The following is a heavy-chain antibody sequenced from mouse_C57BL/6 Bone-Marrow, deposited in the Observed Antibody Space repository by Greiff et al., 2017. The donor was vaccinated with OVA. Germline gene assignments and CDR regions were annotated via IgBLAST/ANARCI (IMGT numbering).Heavy chain of an antibody. CDR2: IDPNSGGT. V-gene: IGHV1-72*01. Sequence: VQLQQPGAELVKPGASVKLSCKASGYTFSSYWMHWVKQRPGRGLEWIGRIDPNSGGTKYNEKFKSKATLTVDKPSSTAYMQLSSLTSEDSAVYYGARRGYDGERLYWYFDVWGTGTTVTVSS. CDR3: ARRGYDGERLYWYFDV. CDR1: GYTFSSYW. D-gene: IGHD2-2*01. J-gene: IGHJ1*03.